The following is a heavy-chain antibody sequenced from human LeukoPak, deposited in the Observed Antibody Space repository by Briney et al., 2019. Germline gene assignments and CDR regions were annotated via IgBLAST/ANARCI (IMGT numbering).Heavy chain of an antibody. CDR3: ARYTTGAFDY. D-gene: IGHD1-1*01. Sequence: GASLKISCKGSGYTFTTSWISWVRQMPGKGLEWMGRIDPSDSYTNYSPSFQGHVTVSADKSISTAYLQWSSLKASDTAMYYCARYTTGAFDYWGQGTLVTVSS. J-gene: IGHJ4*02. CDR1: GYTFTTSW. V-gene: IGHV5-10-1*01. CDR2: IDPSDSYT.